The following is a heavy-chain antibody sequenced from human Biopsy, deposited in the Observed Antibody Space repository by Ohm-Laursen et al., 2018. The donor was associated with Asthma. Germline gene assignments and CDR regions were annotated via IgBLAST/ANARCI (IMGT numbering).Heavy chain of an antibody. J-gene: IGHJ4*02. CDR3: ARKSGSCISRACYSLDF. Sequence: ASVKVSCKSLGGTFNTYVIGWVRQAPGQGLEWMGGINSDFGTTNYPQKFQDRVTITADDSTSTVYMELSSLRSEDTAVYYCARKSGSCISRACYSLDFWGQGTLVTVSS. CDR2: INSDFGTT. D-gene: IGHD2-15*01. V-gene: IGHV1-69*13. CDR1: GGTFNTYV.